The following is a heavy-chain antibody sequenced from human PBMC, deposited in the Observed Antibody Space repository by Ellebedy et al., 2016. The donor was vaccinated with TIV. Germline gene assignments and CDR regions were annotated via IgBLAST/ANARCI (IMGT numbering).Heavy chain of an antibody. V-gene: IGHV4-34*01. J-gene: IGHJ4*02. Sequence: SETLSLXXAVYGGSFSDYYWTWIRQPPGRGLEWIGEINHGGTTNYNPSLKSRVTISVDTSKNQFSLKLSSVTAADTAVYYCARAWRFGEQDYWGQGTLVTVSS. CDR2: INHGGTT. CDR3: ARAWRFGEQDY. CDR1: GGSFSDYY. D-gene: IGHD3-10*01.